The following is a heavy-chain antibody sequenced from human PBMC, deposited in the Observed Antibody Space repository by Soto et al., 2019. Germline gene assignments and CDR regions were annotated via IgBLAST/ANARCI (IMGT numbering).Heavy chain of an antibody. J-gene: IGHJ6*02. CDR1: GGSISSYY. V-gene: IGHV4-59*01. CDR2: IYYSGST. D-gene: IGHD3-10*01. CDR3: ARELWFGELTTNYYGMDV. Sequence: NPSETLSLTCTVSGGSISSYYWSWIRQPPGKGLEWIGYIYYSGSTNYNPSLKSRVTISVDTSKNQFSLKLSSVTAADTAVYYCARELWFGELTTNYYGMDVWGQGTTVTVSS.